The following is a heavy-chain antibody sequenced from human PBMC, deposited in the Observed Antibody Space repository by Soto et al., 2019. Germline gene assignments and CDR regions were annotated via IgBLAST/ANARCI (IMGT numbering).Heavy chain of an antibody. CDR2: IVVGSGNT. CDR3: ARDVRDVVVVPAARVHDAFDI. Sequence: SVKVSSKASGFTFTSSAMQWVRQARGQRLEWIGWIVVGSGNTNYAQKLQGRVTMTTDTSTSTAYMELRSLRSDDTAVYYCARDVRDVVVVPAARVHDAFDIWGQGTMVTVSS. CDR1: GFTFTSSA. D-gene: IGHD2-2*01. J-gene: IGHJ3*02. V-gene: IGHV1-58*02.